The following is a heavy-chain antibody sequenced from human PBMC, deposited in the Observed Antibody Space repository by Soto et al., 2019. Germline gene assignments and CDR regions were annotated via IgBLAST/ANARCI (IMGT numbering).Heavy chain of an antibody. CDR3: ARGGPPSYYMDV. CDR2: MNPNSGNT. J-gene: IGHJ6*03. CDR1: GYTFTSYD. V-gene: IGHV1-8*01. Sequence: ASVKVSCKASGYTFTSYDINWVRQATGQGLEWMGWMNPNSGNTGYAQKFQGRVTMTRNTSISTAYMELSSLRSEDTAVYYCARGGPPSYYMDVWGKGTTVTVSS.